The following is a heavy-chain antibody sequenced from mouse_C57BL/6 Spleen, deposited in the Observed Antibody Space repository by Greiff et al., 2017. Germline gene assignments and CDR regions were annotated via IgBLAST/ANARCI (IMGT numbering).Heavy chain of an antibody. CDR2: IYPGSGST. D-gene: IGHD1-1*01. J-gene: IGHJ4*01. CDR3: ARVYYGDYYAMDY. V-gene: IGHV1-55*01. Sequence: VQLQQPGAELVKPGASVKMSCKASGYTFTSYWITWVKQRPGQGLEWIGDIYPGSGSTNYNEKFKSKATLTVDTSSSTAYMQLSSLTSEDSAVYYCARVYYGDYYAMDYWGQGTSVTVSS. CDR1: GYTFTSYW.